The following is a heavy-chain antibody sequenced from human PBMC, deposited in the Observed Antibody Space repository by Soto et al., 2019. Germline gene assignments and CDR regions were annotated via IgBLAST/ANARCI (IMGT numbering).Heavy chain of an antibody. CDR2: ISGSGGST. D-gene: IGHD3-9*01. CDR3: AKPRTLRFFDWLLYDY. J-gene: IGHJ4*02. V-gene: IGHV3-23*01. CDR1: GFTFSSYA. Sequence: GGSLRLSCAASGFTFSSYAMSWVRQAPGKGLEWVSAISGSGGSTYSADSVKGRFTISRDNSKNTLYLQMNSLRAEDTAVYYCAKPRTLRFFDWLLYDYWGQGTLVTVSS.